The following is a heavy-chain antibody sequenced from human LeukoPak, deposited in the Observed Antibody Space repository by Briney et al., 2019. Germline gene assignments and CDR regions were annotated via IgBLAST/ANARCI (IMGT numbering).Heavy chain of an antibody. J-gene: IGHJ6*03. CDR2: IIPTFGTA. CDR1: GGTFSSYA. CDR3: ARTGEKHYDFWSGYYRRGPYYMDV. V-gene: IGHV1-69*01. D-gene: IGHD3-3*01. Sequence: GASVKVSCKASGGTFSSYAISWVRQAPGQGLEWMGGIIPTFGTANYAQKFQGRVTITADESTSTAYMELSSLRSEDTAVYYCARTGEKHYDFWSGYYRRGPYYMDVWGKGTTVTVSS.